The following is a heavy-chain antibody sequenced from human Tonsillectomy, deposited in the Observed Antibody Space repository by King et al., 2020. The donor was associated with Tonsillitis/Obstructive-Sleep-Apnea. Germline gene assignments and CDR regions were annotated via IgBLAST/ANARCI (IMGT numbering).Heavy chain of an antibody. J-gene: IGHJ6*03. CDR1: GYTFTSYG. D-gene: IGHD2-21*01. CDR3: ARYIVVVIGSYYYMDV. Sequence: QLVQSGAEVKKPGASVKVSCKASGYTFTSYGISWVRQAPGQGLEWMGWISVYNGNTNYAQKLQGRVTMTTDTSTSTAYMELRGLRSDDTAVYFCARYIVVVIGSYYYMDVWGKGTTVTVSS. CDR2: ISVYNGNT. V-gene: IGHV1-18*01.